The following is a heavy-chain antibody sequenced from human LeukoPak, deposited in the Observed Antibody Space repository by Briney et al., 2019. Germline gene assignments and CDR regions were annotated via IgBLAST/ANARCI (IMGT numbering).Heavy chain of an antibody. V-gene: IGHV3-30*18. CDR1: GFTFSSYG. CDR2: ISYDGSNK. Sequence: GRSLRLSCAASGFTFSSYGMHWVRQAPGKGLEWVAVISYDGSNKYYADSVKGRFTISRDNSKNTLYLQMNSLRAEDTAVYYCAKPGYYDSSGYYSSAEYFQHWGQGTLVAVS. J-gene: IGHJ1*01. D-gene: IGHD3-22*01. CDR3: AKPGYYDSSGYYSSAEYFQH.